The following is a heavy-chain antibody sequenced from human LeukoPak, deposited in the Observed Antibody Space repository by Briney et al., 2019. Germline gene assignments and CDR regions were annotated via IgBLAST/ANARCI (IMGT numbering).Heavy chain of an antibody. J-gene: IGHJ4*02. V-gene: IGHV2-5*01. CDR3: VHSKPLYDFWSGYYLLNY. CDR2: LYWNDDK. D-gene: IGHD3-3*01. CDR1: GFSLSTSEVA. Sequence: SGPTLVKPTQTLTLTCTFSGFSLSTSEVAVGWIRQPPGKALEWLVLLYWNDDKRFSPSLKSRLTITKDTSENQVVLTMTNMDPVDTATYLCVHSKPLYDFWSGYYLLNYWGQGTLVTVSS.